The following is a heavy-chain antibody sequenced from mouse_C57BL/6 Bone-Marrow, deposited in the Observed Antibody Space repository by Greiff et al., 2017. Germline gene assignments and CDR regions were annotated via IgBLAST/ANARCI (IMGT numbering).Heavy chain of an antibody. J-gene: IGHJ4*01. D-gene: IGHD2-3*01. CDR2: IHPNSGST. CDR3: ARWGWSRAMDY. Sequence: VQLQQPGAELVKPGASVKLSCKASGYTFTSYWMHWVKQRPGQGLEWIGMIHPNSGSTNYNEKFKSKATLTVDKSSSTAYMQLSSLTSEDSAVYYCARWGWSRAMDYWGQGTSVTVSS. CDR1: GYTFTSYW. V-gene: IGHV1-64*01.